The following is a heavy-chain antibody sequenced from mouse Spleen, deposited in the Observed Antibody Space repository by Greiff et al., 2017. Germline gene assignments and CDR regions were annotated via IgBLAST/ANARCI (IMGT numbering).Heavy chain of an antibody. D-gene: IGHD2-4*01. CDR3: ARGGTDYDYHYYAMDY. CDR2: ISTYYGDA. Sequence: QVQLKESGAELVRPGVSVKISCKGSGYTFTDYAMHWVKQSHAKSLEWIGVISTYYGDASYNQKFKGKATMTVDKSSSTAYMELARLTSEDSAIYYCARGGTDYDYHYYAMDYWGQGTSVTVSS. CDR1: GYTFTDYA. J-gene: IGHJ4*01. V-gene: IGHV1S137*01.